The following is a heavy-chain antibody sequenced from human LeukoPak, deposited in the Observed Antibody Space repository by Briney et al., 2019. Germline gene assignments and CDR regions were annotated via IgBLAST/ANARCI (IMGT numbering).Heavy chain of an antibody. J-gene: IGHJ4*02. CDR3: AKEASGWYDLDPSDFDY. D-gene: IGHD6-19*01. V-gene: IGHV3-23*01. Sequence: GGSLRLSCAASGFTFSSHGMNWVRQAPGKGLEWVSGVSPNGVITYYADSVKGRFTISRDNSKGTVSLQMNSLRPEDTAVYYCAKEASGWYDLDPSDFDYWGQGTLVTVSS. CDR1: GFTFSSHG. CDR2: VSPNGVIT.